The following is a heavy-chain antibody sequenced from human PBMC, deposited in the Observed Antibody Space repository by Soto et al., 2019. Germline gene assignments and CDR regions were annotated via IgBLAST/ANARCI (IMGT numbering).Heavy chain of an antibody. Sequence: SETLSLTCTVSCGSITTYYWSWIRQPPGKGLEWIGYIYYSGSTNYNPSLKSRVSISVDTSKNQFSLKLSSVTAADTAVYYCARFREASWFDPWGQGTLVTVSS. D-gene: IGHD3-10*01. CDR3: ARFREASWFDP. CDR2: IYYSGST. CDR1: CGSITTYY. V-gene: IGHV4-59*01. J-gene: IGHJ5*02.